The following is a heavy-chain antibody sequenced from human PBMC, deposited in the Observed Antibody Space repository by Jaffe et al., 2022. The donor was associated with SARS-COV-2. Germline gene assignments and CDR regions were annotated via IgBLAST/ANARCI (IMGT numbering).Heavy chain of an antibody. CDR2: IYWDDDK. Sequence: QITLKESGPTLVKPTQTLTLTCTFSGFSLSTSGVGVGWIRQPPGKALEWLALIYWDDDKRYSPSLKSRLTITKDTSKNQVVLTMTNMDPVDTATYYCAHSRPRGITMIVVVNAFDIWGQGTMVTVSS. D-gene: IGHD3-22*01. CDR3: AHSRPRGITMIVVVNAFDI. V-gene: IGHV2-5*02. CDR1: GFSLSTSGVG. J-gene: IGHJ3*02.